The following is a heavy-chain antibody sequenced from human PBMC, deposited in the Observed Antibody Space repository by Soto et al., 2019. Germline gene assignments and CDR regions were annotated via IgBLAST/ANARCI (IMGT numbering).Heavy chain of an antibody. Sequence: SETLSLTCTVSGGSISSGDYYWSWIRQPPGKGLEWIGYIYYSGSTYYNPSLKSRVTISVDTSKNQFSLKLSSVTAADTAVYYCAISTMVTVYNWFDPWGQGTLVTVSS. CDR3: AISTMVTVYNWFDP. D-gene: IGHD3-10*01. V-gene: IGHV4-30-4*01. J-gene: IGHJ5*02. CDR2: IYYSGST. CDR1: GGSISSGDYY.